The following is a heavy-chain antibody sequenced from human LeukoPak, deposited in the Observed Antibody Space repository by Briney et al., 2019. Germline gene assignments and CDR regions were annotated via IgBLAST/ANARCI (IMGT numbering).Heavy chain of an antibody. D-gene: IGHD6-19*01. CDR3: ARDFLPTWYSSGWYFDY. CDR2: ISAYNGNT. CDR1: GYTFTSYG. V-gene: IGHV1-18*01. Sequence: ASVKLSCKASGYTFTSYGISWVRQAPGQGLEWMGWISAYNGNTNYAQKLQGRVTMTTDTSTSTAYMELRSLRSDDTAVYYCARDFLPTWYSSGWYFDYWGQGTLATVSS. J-gene: IGHJ4*02.